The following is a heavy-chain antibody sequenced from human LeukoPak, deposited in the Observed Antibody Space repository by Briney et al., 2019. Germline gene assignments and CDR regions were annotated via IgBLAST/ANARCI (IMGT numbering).Heavy chain of an antibody. D-gene: IGHD3-22*01. CDR1: GFTFNYYN. J-gene: IGHJ4*02. CDR2: ITSSGAYI. V-gene: IGHV3-21*01. Sequence: GGSLRLSCAASGFTFNYYNMNWVRQAPGKALEWVSSITSSGAYIFYADSVRGRFTISRDNAKNSLYLQMNSLRAEDTAVYYCARDNYDSSTPYYFDYWGQGTLVTVSS. CDR3: ARDNYDSSTPYYFDY.